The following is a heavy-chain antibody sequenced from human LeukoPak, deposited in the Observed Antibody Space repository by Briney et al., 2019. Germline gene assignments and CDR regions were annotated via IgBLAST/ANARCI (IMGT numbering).Heavy chain of an antibody. V-gene: IGHV5-51*07. CDR3: ARHPQLLGPFAY. CDR2: NHPDDSAT. J-gene: IGHJ4*02. Sequence: GDALKISYKGACNSFNSYWIGWVHPTPGKRLERMGINHPDDSATKYRPSFHGQVTISAAKSISTAYLQWSSLKASDPAMYYCARHPQLLGPFAYWGQGTLVTVSS. CDR1: CNSFNSYW. D-gene: IGHD5-24*01.